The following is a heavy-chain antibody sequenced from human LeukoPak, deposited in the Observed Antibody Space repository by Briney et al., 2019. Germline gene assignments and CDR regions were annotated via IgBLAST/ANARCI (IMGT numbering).Heavy chain of an antibody. V-gene: IGHV1-69*05. D-gene: IGHD2-2*01. CDR2: IIPIFGTA. Sequence: SVKVSCKASGGTFSSYAISWVRQAPGQGLEWMGGIIPIFGTANYAQKFQGRVTITTDGSTSTAYMELSSLRSEDTAVYYCASAYCSSTSCSSYYFDYWGQGTLVTVSS. CDR3: ASAYCSSTSCSSYYFDY. CDR1: GGTFSSYA. J-gene: IGHJ4*02.